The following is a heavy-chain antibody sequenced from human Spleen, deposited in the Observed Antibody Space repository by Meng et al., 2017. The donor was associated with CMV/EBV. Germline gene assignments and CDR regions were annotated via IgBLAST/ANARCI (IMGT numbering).Heavy chain of an antibody. J-gene: IGHJ4*02. CDR3: ATDAIEAQIWSGYYGLFAY. V-gene: IGHV3-53*01. Sequence: GGSLRLSCAASGFTVSRNYMSWVHQAPGKGLESVSVIYSGGSTYYADSVKGRFTISRDNSKNTLYLQMNSLRVEDTAVYYCATDAIEAQIWSGYYGLFAYWGQGALVTVSS. CDR2: IYSGGST. D-gene: IGHD3-3*01. CDR1: GFTVSRNY.